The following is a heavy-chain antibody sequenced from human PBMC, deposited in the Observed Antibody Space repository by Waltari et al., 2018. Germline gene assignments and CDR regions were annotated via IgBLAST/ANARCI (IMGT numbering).Heavy chain of an antibody. D-gene: IGHD2-21*02. CDR2: IYHSGST. Sequence: QVQLQESGPGLVKPSATVSLTCAVSGGSISTTNWWSWVRQPPGKGLEWIGEIYHSGSTNYTPSLKSRVTISVAESKNQFSLKLTSVTAADTAVYYCARDRARLPHNWFDPWGQGTLVTVSS. CDR3: ARDRARLPHNWFDP. J-gene: IGHJ5*02. CDR1: GGSISTTNW. V-gene: IGHV4-4*02.